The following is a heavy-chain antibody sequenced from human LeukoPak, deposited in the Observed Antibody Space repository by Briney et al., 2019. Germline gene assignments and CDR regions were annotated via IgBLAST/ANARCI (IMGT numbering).Heavy chain of an antibody. J-gene: IGHJ4*02. V-gene: IGHV3-74*01. Sequence: PGGSLILSCAASGFTFSSHWMHWVRQAPGKGLVWVSRIKSDGRTTDYADSVKGRFTISRDNAKNTLYLQMNSLTADDTAVYYCARGYTGTQYGEVYWGQGTLVTVPS. CDR2: IKSDGRTT. CDR3: ARGYTGTQYGEVY. D-gene: IGHD1-26*01. CDR1: GFTFSSHW.